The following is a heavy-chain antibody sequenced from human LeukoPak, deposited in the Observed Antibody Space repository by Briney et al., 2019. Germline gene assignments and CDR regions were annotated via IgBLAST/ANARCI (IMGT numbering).Heavy chain of an antibody. Sequence: SETLSLTCTVSGGSIRSRNYYWDWIRQPPGKGLEWIGNFYDSGSTYYNPSLKSRVTISGDTSKNQFSLKLTSVSAADTAVYYCARHTRPGCSGYENAFDIWGQGTMVTVSS. CDR3: ARHTRPGCSGYENAFDI. D-gene: IGHD5-12*01. J-gene: IGHJ3*02. V-gene: IGHV4-39*01. CDR1: GGSIRSRNYY. CDR2: FYDSGST.